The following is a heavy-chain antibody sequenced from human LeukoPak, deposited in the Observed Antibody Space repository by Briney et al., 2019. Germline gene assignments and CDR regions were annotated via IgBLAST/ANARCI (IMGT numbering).Heavy chain of an antibody. D-gene: IGHD3-3*01. J-gene: IGHJ4*02. CDR1: GFTVSSNY. CDR3: ARRRQKGYDFWSGYLDY. Sequence: GGSLRLSCAASGFTVSSNYMSWVRQAPGKGLEWVSVIYSGGSTYYADSVKGRFTISRDNSKNTLYLQMNSLRAEDTAVYYCARRRQKGYDFWSGYLDYWGQGTLVTVSS. V-gene: IGHV3-53*01. CDR2: IYSGGST.